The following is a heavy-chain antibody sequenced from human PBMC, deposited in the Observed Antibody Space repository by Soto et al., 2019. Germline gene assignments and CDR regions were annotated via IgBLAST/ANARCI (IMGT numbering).Heavy chain of an antibody. CDR3: ARGPDYEGYFDY. Sequence: ASVKVSCKASGYTFTSYYMHWVRQAPGQGLEWMGIINPSGGSTSYAQKFQGRVTITADESMTTAYMELSGLRSEDTAVYYCARGPDYEGYFDYWGRGTLVTVSS. CDR2: INPSGGST. D-gene: IGHD4-17*01. J-gene: IGHJ4*02. CDR1: GYTFTSYY. V-gene: IGHV1-46*01.